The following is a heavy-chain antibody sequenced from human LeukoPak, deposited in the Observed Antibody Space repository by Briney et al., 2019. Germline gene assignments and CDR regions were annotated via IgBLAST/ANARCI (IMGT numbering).Heavy chain of an antibody. CDR1: RCTFDDYV. CDR3: AKDVGAAAGSAGIYY. D-gene: IGHD6-13*01. V-gene: IGHV3-20*04. CDR2: LNLDGGRT. J-gene: IGHJ4*02. Sequence: GGSLRLSCAASRCTFDDYVMSSVRQAPGKGLEWVSGLNLDGGRTCYADSVKGRFIVSRDNAKNSLYLQMNSLRAEDTAVYYCAKDVGAAAGSAGIYYWGQGTLVTVSS.